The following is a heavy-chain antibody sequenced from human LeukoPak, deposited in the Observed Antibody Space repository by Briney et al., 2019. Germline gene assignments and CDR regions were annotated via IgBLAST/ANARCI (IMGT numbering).Heavy chain of an antibody. CDR3: ARALAHCSSTSCYRFDY. Sequence: PSETLSLTCTVSGGSISRGDYYWSWIRQPPGKGLEWIGYIYYSGSTYYNPSLKSRVTISVDTSKNQFSLKLSSVTAADTAVYYCARALAHCSSTSCYRFDYWGQGTLVTVSS. V-gene: IGHV4-30-4*01. J-gene: IGHJ4*02. D-gene: IGHD2-2*01. CDR1: GGSISRGDYY. CDR2: IYYSGST.